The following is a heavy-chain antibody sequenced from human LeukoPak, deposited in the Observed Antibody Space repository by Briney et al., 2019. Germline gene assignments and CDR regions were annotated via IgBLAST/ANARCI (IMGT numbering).Heavy chain of an antibody. CDR3: ARDWYDNSDAFDI. CDR2: ISSLSGTI. V-gene: IGHV3-48*01. D-gene: IGHD3-9*01. Sequence: GGSLRLSCAASGFTFSSYSMNWVRQAPGEGLEWVSYISSLSGTIYYADSVKGRFTISRDNAKNSLYLQMDSLRAEDTAVYYCARDWYDNSDAFDIWGQGTMVTVSS. J-gene: IGHJ3*02. CDR1: GFTFSSYS.